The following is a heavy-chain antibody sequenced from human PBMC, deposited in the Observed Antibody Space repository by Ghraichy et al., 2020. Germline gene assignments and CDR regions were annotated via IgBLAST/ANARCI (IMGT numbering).Heavy chain of an antibody. CDR3: AAVDTALVGAFDS. Sequence: SETLSLTCTVSGGPISSYYWSWIRQPPGKGLEWIGYFYYSGSTNYNPSLKSRVTISVDTSKNQFSLKLSSVTAADPTVYYCAAVDTALVGAFDSGGQGTMVTVYS. D-gene: IGHD5-18*01. CDR2: FYYSGST. V-gene: IGHV4-59*08. CDR1: GGPISSYY. J-gene: IGHJ3*02.